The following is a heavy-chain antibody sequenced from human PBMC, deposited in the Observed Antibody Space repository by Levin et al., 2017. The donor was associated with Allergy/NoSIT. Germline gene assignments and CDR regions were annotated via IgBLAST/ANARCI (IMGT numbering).Heavy chain of an antibody. D-gene: IGHD1-26*01. CDR3: ARADSAYDPTPYSGAYYSYYFDY. V-gene: IGHV4-30-4*01. Sequence: SETLSLTCTVSGGSISGGDYYWSWIRQPPGTGLEWIGYIYYGGYTHSNPSLKSRVTISIDTSKNQFSLKLSSVTAAYTAAYYCARADSAYDPTPYSGAYYSYYFDYWGQGTLVTVSS. J-gene: IGHJ4*02. CDR2: IYYGGYT. CDR1: GGSISGGDYY.